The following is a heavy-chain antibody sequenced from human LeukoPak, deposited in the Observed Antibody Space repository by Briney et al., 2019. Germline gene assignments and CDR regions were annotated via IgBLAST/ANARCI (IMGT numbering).Heavy chain of an antibody. CDR2: INHSGST. CDR1: GGSFSGYY. J-gene: IGHJ5*02. V-gene: IGHV4-34*01. Sequence: TSETLSLTCAVYGGSFSGYYWSWIRQPPGKGLEWIGEINHSGSTNYNPSLKSRVTISVDTSKNQFSLKLSSVTAADTAVYYCARGHPAMVRGDHHNWFDPWGQGTLVTVSS. CDR3: ARGHPAMVRGDHHNWFDP. D-gene: IGHD3-10*01.